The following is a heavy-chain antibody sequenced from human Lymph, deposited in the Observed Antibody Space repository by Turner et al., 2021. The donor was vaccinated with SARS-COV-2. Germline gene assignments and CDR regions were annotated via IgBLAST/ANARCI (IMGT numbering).Heavy chain of an antibody. CDR2: IYPGDSDT. Sequence: VQLVQAGAEVRKPGEALKNSCRPSGYSFTTYWIGWVRQMPGKGLEWMGIIYPGDSDTRYSPSVQGQVTISADKSISTAYLQWSSLKASDTAMYYCARREWGGSLGHIDYWGQGTLVTVSS. J-gene: IGHJ4*02. CDR1: GYSFTTYW. V-gene: IGHV5-51*01. D-gene: IGHD3-3*01. CDR3: ARREWGGSLGHIDY.